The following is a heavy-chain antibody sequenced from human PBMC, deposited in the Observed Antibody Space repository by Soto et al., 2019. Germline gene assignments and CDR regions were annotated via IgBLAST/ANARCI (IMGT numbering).Heavy chain of an antibody. D-gene: IGHD1-7*01. CDR2: ISSSGGST. CDR3: AKPGMVTNWIYVEGPASDNYYYYGMDV. J-gene: IGHJ6*02. Sequence: PGGSLRLSCAASGFTFSSYAMHWVRQAPGKGLEWVSAISSSGGSTYYADSVKGRFTISRENSKNTLYLQMNSLRAEDTDVYYWAKPGMVTNWIYVEGPASDNYYYYGMDVWGQGTTVTVSS. V-gene: IGHV3-23*01. CDR1: GFTFSSYA.